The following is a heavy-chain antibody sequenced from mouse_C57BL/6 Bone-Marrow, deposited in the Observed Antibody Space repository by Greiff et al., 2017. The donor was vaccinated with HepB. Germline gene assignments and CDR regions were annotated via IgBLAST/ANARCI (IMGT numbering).Heavy chain of an antibody. Sequence: EVKLQESGGGLVKPGGSLKLSCAASGFTFSSYAMSWVRQTPEKRLEWVATISDGGSYTYYPDNVKGRFTISRDNAKNNLYLQMSHLKSEDTAMYYCAWREGNYLYYAMDYWGQGTSVTVSS. CDR1: GFTFSSYA. D-gene: IGHD2-1*01. J-gene: IGHJ4*01. V-gene: IGHV5-4*03. CDR2: ISDGGSYT. CDR3: AWREGNYLYYAMDY.